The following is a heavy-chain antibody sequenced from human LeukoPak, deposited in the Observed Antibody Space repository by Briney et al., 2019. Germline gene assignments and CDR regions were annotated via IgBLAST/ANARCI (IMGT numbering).Heavy chain of an antibody. CDR3: ARVLGVRVGATFCY. D-gene: IGHD1-26*01. V-gene: IGHV1-2*02. J-gene: IGHJ4*02. Sequence: ASVKVSCKASGYTFTGYYMHWVRQAPGQGLEWMGWINPNSGGTNYAQKFQGRVTMTRDTSISTAYMELSRLRSDDTAVYYCARVLGVRVGATFCYWGQGTLVTVSS. CDR1: GYTFTGYY. CDR2: INPNSGGT.